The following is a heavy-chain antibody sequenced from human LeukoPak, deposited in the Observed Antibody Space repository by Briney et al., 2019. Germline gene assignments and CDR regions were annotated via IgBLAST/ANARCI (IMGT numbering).Heavy chain of an antibody. Sequence: GGSLRLSCAASGFTFSSYAMHWVRQAAGKGLEWVAVISYDGSNKYYADSVKGRFTISRDNSKNTLYLQMNSLRAEDTAVYYCAREAGRVVGATPGYWGQGTLVTVSS. CDR3: AREAGRVVGATPGY. CDR1: GFTFSSYA. D-gene: IGHD1-26*01. CDR2: ISYDGSNK. V-gene: IGHV3-30-3*01. J-gene: IGHJ4*02.